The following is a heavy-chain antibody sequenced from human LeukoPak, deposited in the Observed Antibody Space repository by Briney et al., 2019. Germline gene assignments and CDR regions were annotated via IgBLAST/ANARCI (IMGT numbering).Heavy chain of an antibody. D-gene: IGHD1-26*01. CDR3: ARAPQWEHTPYYFDY. J-gene: IGHJ4*02. V-gene: IGHV3-33*01. Sequence: GGYLRLSCAAPGFTFSSYGMHWVRQAPGKGLEGLAVIWYDGSNKYYADSVKGRFTISRDNSKNTLYLQMNSLRAEDTAVYYCARAPQWEHTPYYFDYWGQGTLVTVSS. CDR2: IWYDGSNK. CDR1: GFTFSSYG.